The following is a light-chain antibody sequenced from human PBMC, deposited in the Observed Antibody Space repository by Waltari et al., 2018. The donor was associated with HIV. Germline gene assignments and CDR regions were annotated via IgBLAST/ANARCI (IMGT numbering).Light chain of an antibody. CDR3: QSYDSSLSGWVV. V-gene: IGLV1-40*01. J-gene: IGLJ2*01. CDR2: GTT. Sequence: QSVLTQPPSVSGAPGQRVTISCTGSSSNIGAGYDVHWYQQLPGTAPTLLIYGTTNRPSGVPDRFSGSKSGTAASLAITGLQAEDEAEYYCQSYDSSLSGWVVFGGGTKVTVL. CDR1: SSNIGAGYD.